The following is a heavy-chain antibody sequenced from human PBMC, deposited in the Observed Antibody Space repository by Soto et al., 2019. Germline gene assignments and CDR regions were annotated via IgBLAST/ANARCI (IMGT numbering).Heavy chain of an antibody. J-gene: IGHJ4*02. CDR3: AKGGGFLDY. CDR2: ITPYNGNT. Sequence: QVQLVQSGAEVKKPGASVKVSCKASGYTFANYGISWVRQAPGQGLEWMGWITPYNGNTNYAQKLQGRLTMTTQTAKREGYMDLRSLRSDDKAVYYCAKGGGFLDYWGQGTLVTVSS. D-gene: IGHD2-15*01. CDR1: GYTFANYG. V-gene: IGHV1-18*01.